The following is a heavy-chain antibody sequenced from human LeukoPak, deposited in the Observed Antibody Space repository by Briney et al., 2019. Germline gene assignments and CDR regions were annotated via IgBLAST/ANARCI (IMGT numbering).Heavy chain of an antibody. J-gene: IGHJ4*02. CDR2: ISPSGDIT. CDR3: AKDDAWLRFGE. D-gene: IGHD3-10*01. V-gene: IGHV3-23*01. CDR1: GFTFSNHG. Sequence: GGSLRLSCAASGFTFSNHGMNWVRQAPGKGLEWVSGISPSGDITYYADSVKGRFTISRDNSKNTLYLEVISLTAEGTAVYYCAKDDAWLRFGEWSQGTPVTVSS.